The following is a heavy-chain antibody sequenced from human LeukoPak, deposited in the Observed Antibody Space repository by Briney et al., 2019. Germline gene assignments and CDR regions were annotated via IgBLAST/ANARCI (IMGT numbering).Heavy chain of an antibody. V-gene: IGHV4-61*02. CDR2: IYTSGST. D-gene: IGHD4-17*01. CDR3: ARYSCLYGDYLGVKSPVVKCAFDI. J-gene: IGHJ3*02. CDR1: GGSISSGSYY. Sequence: SETLSLTCTVSGGSISSGSYYWSWIRQPAGKGLEWIGRIYTSGSTNYNPSLKSRVTISVDTSKNQFSLKLSSVTAADTAVYYCARYSCLYGDYLGVKSPVVKCAFDIWGQGTMVTVSS.